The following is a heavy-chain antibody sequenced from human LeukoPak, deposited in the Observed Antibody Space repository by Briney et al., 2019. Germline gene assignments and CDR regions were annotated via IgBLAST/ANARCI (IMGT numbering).Heavy chain of an antibody. V-gene: IGHV3-7*01. J-gene: IGHJ6*02. CDR1: GFTFSSYW. CDR3: ARTGGYCSGGSCYPPSV. CDR2: INQDGSEK. D-gene: IGHD2-15*01. Sequence: GGSLRLSCAASGFTFSSYWMSWVRQAPGKGLEWVANINQDGSEKYSVDSVKGRFTISRDNAKNSLYLQMNSLRAEDTAVYYCARTGGYCSGGSCYPPSVWGQGTTATVSS.